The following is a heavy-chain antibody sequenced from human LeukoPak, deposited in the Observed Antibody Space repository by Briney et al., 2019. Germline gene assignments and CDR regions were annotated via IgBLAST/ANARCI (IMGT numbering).Heavy chain of an antibody. CDR3: ARGWDCSGGSCYGSRNNWFDP. D-gene: IGHD2-15*01. CDR2: INHSGST. V-gene: IGHV4-34*01. Sequence: PSETLSLTCAVCGGSFSVYYWSWIRQPPGKGLEWIGEINHSGSTNYNPSLKSRVTISVDTSKNQFSLKLSSVTAADTAVYYCARGWDCSGGSCYGSRNNWFDPWGQGTLVTVSS. J-gene: IGHJ5*02. CDR1: GGSFSVYY.